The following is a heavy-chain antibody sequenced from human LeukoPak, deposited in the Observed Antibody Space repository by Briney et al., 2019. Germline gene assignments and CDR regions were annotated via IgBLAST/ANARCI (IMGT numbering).Heavy chain of an antibody. CDR3: ARLSLRGIVATKYYFDY. D-gene: IGHD5-12*01. CDR2: INHSGST. CDR1: GFTFSSYS. Sequence: GSLRLSCAASGFTFSSYSMNWVRQPPGKGLEWIGEINHSGSTNYNPSLKSRVTISVDTSKNQFSPKLSSVTAADTAVYYCARLSLRGIVATKYYFDYWGQGTLVTVSS. J-gene: IGHJ4*02. V-gene: IGHV4-34*01.